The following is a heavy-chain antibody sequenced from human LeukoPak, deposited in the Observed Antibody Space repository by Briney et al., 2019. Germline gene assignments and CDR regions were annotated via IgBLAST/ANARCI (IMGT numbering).Heavy chain of an antibody. J-gene: IGHJ5*02. CDR1: GGSISSGDYY. V-gene: IGHV4-30-4*01. CDR2: IYYSGST. D-gene: IGHD3-22*01. Sequence: KPSETLSLTCTVSGGSISSGDYYWSWIRQPPGKGLEWIGYIYYSGSTYFNPSLKSRVTISVDTSKNQFSLKLSSVTAADTAVYYCARDRQNSSGYYSNWFDPWGQGTLVTVSS. CDR3: ARDRQNSSGYYSNWFDP.